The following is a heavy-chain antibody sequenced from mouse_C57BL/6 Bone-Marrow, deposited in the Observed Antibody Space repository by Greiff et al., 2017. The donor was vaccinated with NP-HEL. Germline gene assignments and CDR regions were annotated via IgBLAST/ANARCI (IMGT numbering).Heavy chain of an antibody. J-gene: IGHJ2*01. V-gene: IGHV1-80*01. CDR2: IYPGDGDT. D-gene: IGHD2-5*01. CDR3: ARVSNYGYFDY. Sequence: VQLVESGAELVKPGASVKISCKASGYAFSSYWMNWVKQRPGKGLEWIGQIYPGDGDTNYNGKFKGKATLTADKSSSTAYMQLSSLTSEDSAVYFCARVSNYGYFDYWGQGTTLTVSS. CDR1: GYAFSSYW.